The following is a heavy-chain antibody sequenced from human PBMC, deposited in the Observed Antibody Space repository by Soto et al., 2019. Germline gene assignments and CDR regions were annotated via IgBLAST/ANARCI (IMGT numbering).Heavy chain of an antibody. J-gene: IGHJ3*01. CDR3: AEIYDFWSRHHDSFDV. V-gene: IGHV3-23*01. D-gene: IGHD3-3*01. CDR1: GFSFGRYA. CDR2: TSGNGGDT. Sequence: QLFESGGDLVQPGGSLRLSCVASGFSFGRYAMTWVRQAPGKGLEWVSGTSGNGGDTYYVDSVKGRFTISRDNPKNTLYLQMNSLRVEDTAIYYCAEIYDFWSRHHDSFDVWGQGTSVTVSS.